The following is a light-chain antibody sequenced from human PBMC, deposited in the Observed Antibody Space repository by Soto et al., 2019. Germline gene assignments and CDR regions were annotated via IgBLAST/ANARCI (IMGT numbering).Light chain of an antibody. Sequence: QSVLTQPASVSGSPGQSITISCTGTSSDVGGYNYASWYQQHPGKAPKLMIYEVSNRPSGVSNRFSGSKSGNTASLTISGLQAEDEADYYCSSYTNINTRACVFGTGTKVTVL. CDR3: SSYTNINTRACV. J-gene: IGLJ1*01. CDR1: SSDVGGYNY. V-gene: IGLV2-14*01. CDR2: EVS.